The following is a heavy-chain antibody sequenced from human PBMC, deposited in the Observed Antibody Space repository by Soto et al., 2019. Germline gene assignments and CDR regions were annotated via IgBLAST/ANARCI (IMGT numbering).Heavy chain of an antibody. Sequence: QVQLQQWGAGLLKPSETLSLTCAVYGGSFSGYYWSWIRQPPGKGLEWIGEINHSGSTNYNPSLKSRVTISVDTSKNQFSLKLSSVTAADTAVYYCARGGNFVLRFLEPKTKTNWFDPWGQGTLVTVSS. J-gene: IGHJ5*02. CDR3: ARGGNFVLRFLEPKTKTNWFDP. D-gene: IGHD3-3*01. CDR1: GGSFSGYY. CDR2: INHSGST. V-gene: IGHV4-34*01.